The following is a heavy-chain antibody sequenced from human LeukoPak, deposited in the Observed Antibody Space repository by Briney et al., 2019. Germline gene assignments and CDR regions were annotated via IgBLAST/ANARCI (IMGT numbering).Heavy chain of an antibody. V-gene: IGHV4-34*01. D-gene: IGHD6-13*01. CDR1: GGSFSGYY. Sequence: PSETLSHTCAVYGGSFSGYYWSWIRQPPGKGLEWIGEINHSGSTNYNPSLKSRVTISVDTSKNQFSLKLSSVTAADTAVYYCARDSDSLDYWGQGTLVTVSS. CDR3: ARDSDSLDY. CDR2: INHSGST. J-gene: IGHJ4*02.